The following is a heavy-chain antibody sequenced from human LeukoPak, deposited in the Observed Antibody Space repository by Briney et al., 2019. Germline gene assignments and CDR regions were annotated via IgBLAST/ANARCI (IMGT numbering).Heavy chain of an antibody. CDR2: ISGSGGST. Sequence: PGGSLRLSCAASGFTFSSYAMSWVRQAPGKGLEWVSAISGSGGSTYYADSVKGRFTISRDNSKNTLYLQMNSLRAEDTAVYYRCRLMDGYDSSGYYPPPWFDPWGQGTLVTVSS. V-gene: IGHV3-23*01. CDR3: CRLMDGYDSSGYYPPPWFDP. D-gene: IGHD3-22*01. CDR1: GFTFSSYA. J-gene: IGHJ5*02.